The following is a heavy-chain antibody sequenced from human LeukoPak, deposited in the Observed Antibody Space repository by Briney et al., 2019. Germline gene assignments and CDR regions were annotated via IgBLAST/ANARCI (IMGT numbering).Heavy chain of an antibody. CDR1: GFTFSSYA. J-gene: IGHJ4*02. V-gene: IGHV3-23*01. D-gene: IGHD5-18*01. CDR3: AKSLWSREGHYFDY. Sequence: TGGSLRLSCAASGFTFSSYAMSWVRQAPGKGLEWVSAISGSGGSTYYADSVKGRFTISRDNSKNTLYLQMNSLRAEDTAVYYCAKSLWSREGHYFDYWGQGTLVTVSS. CDR2: ISGSGGST.